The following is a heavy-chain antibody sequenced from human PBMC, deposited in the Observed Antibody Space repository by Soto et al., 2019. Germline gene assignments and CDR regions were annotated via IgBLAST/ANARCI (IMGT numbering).Heavy chain of an antibody. CDR1: GFTVSSNY. CDR2: IYSGGST. D-gene: IGHD2-15*01. CDR3: ALVAATYYYYYMDV. J-gene: IGHJ6*03. Sequence: GGSLRLSCAASGFTVSSNYMSWVRQAPGKGLEWVSVIYSGGSTYYADSVKGRFTISRHNSKNTLYLQMNSLRAEDTAVYYCALVAATYYYYYMDVWGKGTTVTVSS. V-gene: IGHV3-53*04.